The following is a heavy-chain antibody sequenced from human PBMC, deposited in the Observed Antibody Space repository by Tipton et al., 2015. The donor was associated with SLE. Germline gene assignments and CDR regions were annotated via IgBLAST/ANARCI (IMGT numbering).Heavy chain of an antibody. CDR1: GFTVSDNY. J-gene: IGHJ4*02. CDR3: ASEGYCSGGSCLLDY. V-gene: IGHV3-66*02. D-gene: IGHD2-15*01. Sequence: GSLRLSCAASGFTVSDNYMSWVRQAPGTGLEWVLVLYSGGTTYSADSAKGRFSVSRDDSKNTLFLHLNSLRADDTALYYCASEGYCSGGSCLLDYWGQGTLVTVSS. CDR2: LYSGGTT.